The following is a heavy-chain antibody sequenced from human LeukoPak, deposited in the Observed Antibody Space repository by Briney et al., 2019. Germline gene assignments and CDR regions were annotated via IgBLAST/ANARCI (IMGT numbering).Heavy chain of an antibody. Sequence: PSETLSLTCIVSGDSISNSNLYWGWIRQPPGKGLEWIGSIYYSGNTYYNASLKSRVTMSVDTSKNQFSLKLSSVTAADTAVYYCARDTGRRGTLYYYDSSGDYFDYWGQGTLVTVSS. D-gene: IGHD3-22*01. V-gene: IGHV4-39*07. CDR2: IYYSGNT. CDR1: GDSISNSNLY. J-gene: IGHJ4*02. CDR3: ARDTGRRGTLYYYDSSGDYFDY.